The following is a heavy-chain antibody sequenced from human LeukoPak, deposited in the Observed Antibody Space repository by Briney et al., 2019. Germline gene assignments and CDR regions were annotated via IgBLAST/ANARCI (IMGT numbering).Heavy chain of an antibody. CDR3: AALIIGRPFAC. Sequence: GSLRLSCAAPGFNVSSNYMTWVRQAPAKGVEWVSVIYSGGSTYYADSVKGRFTISRDNSKNTLYLQMNSLRAEDTAVYYCAALIIGRPFACWGQGTLVIVSS. CDR1: GFNVSSNY. V-gene: IGHV3-66*01. CDR2: IYSGGST. J-gene: IGHJ4*02. D-gene: IGHD1-26*01.